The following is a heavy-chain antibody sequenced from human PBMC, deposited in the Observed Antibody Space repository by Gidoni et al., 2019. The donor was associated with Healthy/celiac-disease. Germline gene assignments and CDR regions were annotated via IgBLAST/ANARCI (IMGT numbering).Heavy chain of an antibody. Sequence: QLQLQESGPGLVKPSETLSLTCTVSGSSISSSSYYWGWIRQPPGKGLEWIGSIYDSGSTYYNPSLKSRVTISVDTSKNQFSLKLSSVTAADTAVYYCARLGGGVRGVIINYYYYMDVWGKGTTVTVSS. J-gene: IGHJ6*03. V-gene: IGHV4-39*01. CDR1: GSSISSSSYY. CDR3: ARLGGGVRGVIINYYYYMDV. CDR2: IYDSGST. D-gene: IGHD3-10*01.